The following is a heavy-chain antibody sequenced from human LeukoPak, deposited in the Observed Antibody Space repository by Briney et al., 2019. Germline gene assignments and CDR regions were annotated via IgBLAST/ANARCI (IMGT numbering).Heavy chain of an antibody. J-gene: IGHJ6*02. CDR3: ARGRSSSWFYGMDV. CDR2: IYYSGST. V-gene: IGHV4-59*01. D-gene: IGHD6-13*01. Sequence: PSETLSLTCTVSGGSISSYYWSWIRQPPGKGLEWIGYIYYSGSTNYNPSLKSRVTISVDTSKNQFSLKLSSATAADTAVYYCARGRSSSWFYGMDVWGQGTTVTVSS. CDR1: GGSISSYY.